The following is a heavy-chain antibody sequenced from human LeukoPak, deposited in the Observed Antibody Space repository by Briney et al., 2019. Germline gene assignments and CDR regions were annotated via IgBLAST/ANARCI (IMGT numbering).Heavy chain of an antibody. CDR1: GGSISSSNW. Sequence: SGTLSLTCAVSGGSISSSNWGSWVRQPPGKGLEWIGEIYHSGSTNYNPSLKSRVTISVDKSKNQFSLKLSSVTAADTAVYYCAREMDDILTRYFDYWGQGTLVTVSS. CDR2: IYHSGST. J-gene: IGHJ4*02. CDR3: AREMDDILTRYFDY. V-gene: IGHV4-4*02. D-gene: IGHD3-9*01.